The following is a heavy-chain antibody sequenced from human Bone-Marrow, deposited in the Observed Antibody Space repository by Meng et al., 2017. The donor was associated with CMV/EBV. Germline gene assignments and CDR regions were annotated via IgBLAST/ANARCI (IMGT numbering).Heavy chain of an antibody. CDR2: INPIFGTA. CDR3: AASKYAIAPRQDY. J-gene: IGHJ4*01. V-gene: IGHV1-69*06. D-gene: IGHD6-6*01. Sequence: KASGGTYDSSAMSWVRQTRGQGLEWMGGINPIFGTANCGQKFQGRVTISVDKSTNTAYLALSSLTSEDTATYYCAASKYAIAPRQDYWGHGTLVTVSS. CDR1: GGTYDSSA.